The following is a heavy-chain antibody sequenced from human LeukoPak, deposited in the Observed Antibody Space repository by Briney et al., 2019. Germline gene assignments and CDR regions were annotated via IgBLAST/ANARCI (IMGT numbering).Heavy chain of an antibody. CDR2: IYYSETT. CDR1: GDSISRTNFY. J-gene: IGHJ4*02. V-gene: IGHV4-39*01. CDR3: ARLPNYDFWS. Sequence: SETLSLICTLSGDSISRTNFYWGWLRQPPGKGLEWIGSIYYSETTNYHPSLTTRVTISVDTSKKQFSLKLRSVTAADTAVYYCARLPNYDFWSWGQGTLVTVSS. D-gene: IGHD3-3*01.